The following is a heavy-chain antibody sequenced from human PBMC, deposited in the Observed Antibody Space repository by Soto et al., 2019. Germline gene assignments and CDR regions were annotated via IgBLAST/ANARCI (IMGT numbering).Heavy chain of an antibody. D-gene: IGHD5-18*01. J-gene: IGHJ6*02. V-gene: IGHV3-23*01. CDR1: GFTFSSYA. Sequence: EVQLLESGGGLVQPGGSLRLSCAACGFTFSSYAMSWVRQAPGKGLEWVSGISGSGGSTYYADSVKGRFTISRDNSKNTLYLQTNSLRAEDTAVYYCAKERGYNYGYDAMDVWGQGTTVTVSS. CDR3: AKERGYNYGYDAMDV. CDR2: ISGSGGST.